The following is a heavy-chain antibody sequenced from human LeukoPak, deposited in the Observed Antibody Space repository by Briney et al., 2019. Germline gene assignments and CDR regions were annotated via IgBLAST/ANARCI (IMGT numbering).Heavy chain of an antibody. CDR1: GYSFTNYA. V-gene: IGHV7-4-1*02. CDR2: IHPTTGNP. J-gene: IGHJ6*03. CDR3: ARGRPYYDILTGYYSDYYYYYMDV. D-gene: IGHD3-9*01. Sequence: ASVKVSCKASGYSFTNYAMNWVRQAPGQGLEFMGWIHPTTGNPAYAQGFSGRFVFSLDTSVSTAYLQISSLKAEDTAVYYCARGRPYYDILTGYYSDYYYYYMDVWGKGTTVTVSS.